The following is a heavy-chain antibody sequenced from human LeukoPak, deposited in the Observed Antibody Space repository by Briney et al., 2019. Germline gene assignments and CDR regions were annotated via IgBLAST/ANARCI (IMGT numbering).Heavy chain of an antibody. J-gene: IGHJ4*02. D-gene: IGHD7-27*01. CDR2: IYYSGST. V-gene: IGHV4-39*01. Sequence: PSETMSLTCTVSGGSISSSSYYWGWIRQPPGKGLEWIGSIYYSGSTYYDSSLNSRVTISVDTSKNQFSLKLSSVTAADTAVYYCSDWGSDWGQGTLVTVSS. CDR1: GGSISSSSYY. CDR3: SDWGSD.